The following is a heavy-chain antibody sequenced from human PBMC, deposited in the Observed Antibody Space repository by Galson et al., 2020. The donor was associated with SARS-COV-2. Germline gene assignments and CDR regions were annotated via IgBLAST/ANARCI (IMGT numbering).Heavy chain of an antibody. CDR1: GFTFSSYA. Sequence: GGSLRLSCAASGFTFSSYAMHWVRQAPGKGLEWVAVISYDGSNKYYADSVKGRFTISRDNSKNTLYLQMNSLRAEDTAVYYCARPRGGPWAFDIWGQGTMVTVSA. D-gene: IGHD3-16*01. CDR3: ARPRGGPWAFDI. J-gene: IGHJ3*02. V-gene: IGHV3-30*04. CDR2: ISYDGSNK.